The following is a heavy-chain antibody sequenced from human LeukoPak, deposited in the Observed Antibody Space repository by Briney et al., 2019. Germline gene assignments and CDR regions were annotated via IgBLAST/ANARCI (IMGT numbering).Heavy chain of an antibody. CDR1: GYTFTNYG. V-gene: IGHV1-18*01. CDR2: ISDYNGNT. CDR3: ARDRAYDSPSGGY. D-gene: IGHD3-22*01. Sequence: WASMKVSCKASGYTFTNYGISWVRQAPGQGLEWMGWISDYNGNTNYAQKLQGRVTMTTDTSTSTAYMELRSLRSDDTAMYYCARDRAYDSPSGGYWGQGTLVTVSS. J-gene: IGHJ4*02.